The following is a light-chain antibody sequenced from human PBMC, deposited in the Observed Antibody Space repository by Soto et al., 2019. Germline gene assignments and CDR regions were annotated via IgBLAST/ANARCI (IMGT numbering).Light chain of an antibody. CDR3: ASYTGSNTLL. CDR1: STDVGGYNF. CDR2: EVS. J-gene: IGLJ2*01. Sequence: QSALTQPASVSGSPGQSITITCTGTSTDVGGYNFVSWYQQHPGKAPKLMLFEVSNRPSGVSNRFSGSKSGNTASLTISGLQTEDEADYYCASYTGSNTLLFGGGTKLTVL. V-gene: IGLV2-14*01.